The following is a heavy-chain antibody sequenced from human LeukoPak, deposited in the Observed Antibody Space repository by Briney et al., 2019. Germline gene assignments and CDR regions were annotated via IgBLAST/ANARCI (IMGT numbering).Heavy chain of an antibody. CDR1: GYTFTSYG. Sequence: ASVKVSCKASGYTFTSYGISWVRQAPGQGLEWMGWISAYNGNTNYAQKLQGRVTMTTDTSTSTAYMELRSLRSDDTAVYYCARGLITFGEFHGQPGVFDYWGQGTLVTVSS. D-gene: IGHD3-16*01. CDR3: ARGLITFGEFHGQPGVFDY. CDR2: ISAYNGNT. J-gene: IGHJ4*02. V-gene: IGHV1-18*01.